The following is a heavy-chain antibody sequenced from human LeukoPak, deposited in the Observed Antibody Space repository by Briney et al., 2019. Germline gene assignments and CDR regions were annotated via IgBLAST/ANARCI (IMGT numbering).Heavy chain of an antibody. Sequence: GGSLRLSCAASGFTFSGSAMHWVRQASGKGLEWVGRIRSKANSYATAYAASVKGRFTISRDDSKYTAYLQMNSLKTEDTAVYYCSKGGIIDYWGQGTLVTVSS. J-gene: IGHJ4*02. D-gene: IGHD2-15*01. V-gene: IGHV3-73*01. CDR1: GFTFSGSA. CDR3: SKGGIIDY. CDR2: IRSKANSYAT.